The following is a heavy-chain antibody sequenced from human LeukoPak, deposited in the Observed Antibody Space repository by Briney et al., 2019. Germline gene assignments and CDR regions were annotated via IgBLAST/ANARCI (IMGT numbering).Heavy chain of an antibody. Sequence: GGSLRHFCAASGFTFSNSWMHWVRPAPGHGLVLVSHINTDGSTTNYAASVKGRFTISRDSAKKTLYLQMNSLRAEDTAVYYCSRHNSSPSWGQGTLVTVSS. CDR2: INTDGSTT. CDR3: SRHNSSPS. CDR1: GFTFSNSW. V-gene: IGHV3-74*01. D-gene: IGHD6-6*01. J-gene: IGHJ5*02.